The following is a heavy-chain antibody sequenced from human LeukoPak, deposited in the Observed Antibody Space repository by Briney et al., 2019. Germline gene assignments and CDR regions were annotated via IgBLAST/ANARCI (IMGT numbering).Heavy chain of an antibody. Sequence: PSETLSLTXTVSGGSISSYYWSWIRQTPGKGLEWIGYIYYSGSTNYNPSLKSRVTISVDTSKNQFSLKLSSVTAADTAVYYCARGGGSYLGAFDIWGQGTMVTVSS. D-gene: IGHD1-26*01. CDR3: ARGGGSYLGAFDI. CDR2: IYYSGST. V-gene: IGHV4-59*01. CDR1: GGSISSYY. J-gene: IGHJ3*02.